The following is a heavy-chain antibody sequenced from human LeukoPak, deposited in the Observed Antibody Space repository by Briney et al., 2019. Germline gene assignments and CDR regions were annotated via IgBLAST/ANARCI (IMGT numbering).Heavy chain of an antibody. V-gene: IGHV4-38-2*01. J-gene: IGHJ6*04. CDR2: IYHSGST. CDR1: GYSISSGYY. Sequence: SETLSLTCAVSGYSISSGYYWGWIRQPPGKGLEWIGSIYHSGSTYYNPSLKSRVTISVDTSKNQFSLKLSSVTAADTAVYYCARLYTVTTWVGVWGKGTTVTVSS. CDR3: ARLYTVTTWVGV. D-gene: IGHD4-17*01.